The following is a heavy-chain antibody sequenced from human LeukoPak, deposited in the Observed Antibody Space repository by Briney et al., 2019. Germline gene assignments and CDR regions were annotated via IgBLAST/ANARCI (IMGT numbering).Heavy chain of an antibody. CDR1: SGSISTSNYY. V-gene: IGHV4-39*07. CDR3: ARGLQY. J-gene: IGHJ4*02. CDR2: IFYSGST. Sequence: SETLSLTCTVSSGSISTSNYYWGWVRQPPGKALEWIGNIFYSGSTYYSPSLKSRVTISLDTSRNQFSLKLNSVTAADTAVYYCARGLQYWGQGTLVTVS.